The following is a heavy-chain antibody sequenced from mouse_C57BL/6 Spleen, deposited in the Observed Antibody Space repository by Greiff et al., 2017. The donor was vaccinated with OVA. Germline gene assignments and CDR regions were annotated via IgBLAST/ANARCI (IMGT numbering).Heavy chain of an antibody. D-gene: IGHD2-5*01. CDR2: ISGGGGNT. J-gene: IGHJ2*01. CDR3: ARQSNYYFDY. V-gene: IGHV5-9*01. CDR1: GFTFSSYT. Sequence: EVKLMESGGGLVKPGGSLKLSCAASGFTFSSYTMSWVRQTPEKRLEWVATISGGGGNTYYPDSVKGRFTISRDNAKNTLYLQMSSLRSEDTALYYCARQSNYYFDYWGQGTTLTVSS.